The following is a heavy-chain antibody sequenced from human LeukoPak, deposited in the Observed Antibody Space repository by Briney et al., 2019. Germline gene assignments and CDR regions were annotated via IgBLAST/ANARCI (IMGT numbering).Heavy chain of an antibody. CDR3: ARDRDEIVVVPAAMSTEFDP. D-gene: IGHD2-2*01. V-gene: IGHV3-23*01. Sequence: PGGSLRLSCAASGFTFSSYAMSWVRQAPGKGLEWVSAISGSGGSTYYADSVKGRFTISRDNSKNTLYLQMNSLRAEDTAVYYCARDRDEIVVVPAAMSTEFDPWGQGTLVTVSS. J-gene: IGHJ5*02. CDR2: ISGSGGST. CDR1: GFTFSSYA.